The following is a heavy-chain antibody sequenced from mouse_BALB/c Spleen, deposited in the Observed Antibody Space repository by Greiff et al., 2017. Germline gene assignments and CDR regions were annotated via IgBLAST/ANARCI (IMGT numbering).Heavy chain of an antibody. D-gene: IGHD4-1*01. V-gene: IGHV1-84*02. Sequence: QVHVKQSGPELVKPGASVKISCKASGYTFTDYYINWVKQKPGQGLEWIGWIYPGSGNTKYNEKFKGKATLTVDTSSSTAYMQLSSLTSEDTAVYFSARGADWEDYWGQGTTLTVSS. J-gene: IGHJ2*01. CDR2: IYPGSGNT. CDR3: ARGADWEDY. CDR1: GYTFTDYY.